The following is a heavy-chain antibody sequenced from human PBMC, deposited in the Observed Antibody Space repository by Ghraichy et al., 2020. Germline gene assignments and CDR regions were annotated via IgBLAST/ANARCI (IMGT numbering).Heavy chain of an antibody. V-gene: IGHV3-66*01. CDR3: AKEAGGNWGYYIDY. CDR2: IYSGGST. Sequence: GGSLRLSCAASGFTFSDHYMSWVRQAPGKGLEWVSVIYSGGSTYYADSVKGRFTISRDNSKDTLYLQMNSLRAEDTAVYYCAKEAGGNWGYYIDYWGQGTLVTVSS. CDR1: GFTFSDHY. J-gene: IGHJ4*02. D-gene: IGHD7-27*01.